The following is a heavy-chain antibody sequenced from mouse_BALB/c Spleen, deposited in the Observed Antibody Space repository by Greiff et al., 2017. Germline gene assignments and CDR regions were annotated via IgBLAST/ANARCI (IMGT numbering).Heavy chain of an antibody. V-gene: IGHV1-80*01. CDR3: ARSKYGNSLDY. J-gene: IGHJ2*01. Sequence: QGQLQQPGAELVKPGASVKLSCKASGYAFSSYWMNWVKQRPGQGLEWIGQIYPGDGDTNYNGKFKGKATLTADKSSSTAYMQLSSLTSEDSAVYFCARSKYGNSLDYWGQGTTLTVSS. CDR1: GYAFSSYW. D-gene: IGHD2-10*02. CDR2: IYPGDGDT.